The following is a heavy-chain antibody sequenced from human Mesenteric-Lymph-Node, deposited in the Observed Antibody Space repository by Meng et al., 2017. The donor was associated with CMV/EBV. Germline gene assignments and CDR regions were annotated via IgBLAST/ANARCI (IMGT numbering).Heavy chain of an antibody. J-gene: IGHJ4*02. V-gene: IGHV4-34*01. Sequence: RPGGAVLCTAPGHLAPTGVCYGGSCSGYYWRWIRQPPGKWLDCIGEINHSGSTNYNPSLKSRVTISVDTSKNQFSLKLSSVTAADTAVYYCARHQRWLKSEGGFNYWGQGTLVTVSS. CDR2: INHSGST. CDR1: GGSCSGYY. D-gene: IGHD4-23*01. CDR3: ARHQRWLKSEGGFNY.